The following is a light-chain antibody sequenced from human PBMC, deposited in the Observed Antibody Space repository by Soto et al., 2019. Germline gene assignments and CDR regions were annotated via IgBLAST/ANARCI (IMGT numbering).Light chain of an antibody. V-gene: IGKV3-20*01. CDR3: PQYGTLPLS. CDR1: QSLGSTF. J-gene: IGKJ4*01. Sequence: EILLAESPGTPSLSPGDRATLSCRACQSLGSTFLAWYQQKSGQSPRPLIYGASDRATDIPDRFSGSGSGADFTLTISRLEPEDFAVYFCPQYGTLPLSFGGGTKVDIK. CDR2: GAS.